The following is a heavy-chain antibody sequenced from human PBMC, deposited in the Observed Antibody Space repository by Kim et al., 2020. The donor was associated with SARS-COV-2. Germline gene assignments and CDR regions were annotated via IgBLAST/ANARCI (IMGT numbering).Heavy chain of an antibody. CDR3: ARDDQYYYSMDV. Sequence: TYAQKCQGRVTMTRDTSTSTVYRELSSLRSEDTAVYYCARDDQYYYSMDVWGQGTTVTVSS. J-gene: IGHJ6*02. V-gene: IGHV1-46*01.